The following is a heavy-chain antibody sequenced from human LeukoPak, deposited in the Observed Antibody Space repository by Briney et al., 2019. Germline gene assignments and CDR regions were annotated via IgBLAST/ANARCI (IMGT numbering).Heavy chain of an antibody. J-gene: IGHJ4*02. CDR3: ACLMLTSDFDY. D-gene: IGHD3-16*01. CDR2: LNTNSGGT. Sequence: ASVKVSCKASGYTFTNYYMHWLRQAPAQGHEWMGWLNTNSGGTNYAQKFHGRITMARDTSITTAYMELSGLRSDDTAVYYCACLMLTSDFDYWGQGTLVTVSS. V-gene: IGHV1-2*02. CDR1: GYTFTNYY.